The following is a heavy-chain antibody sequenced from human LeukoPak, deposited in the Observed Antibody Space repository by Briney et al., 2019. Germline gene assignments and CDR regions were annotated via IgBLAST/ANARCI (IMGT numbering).Heavy chain of an antibody. CDR2: IIPIFGTA. V-gene: IGHV1-69*01. CDR1: GGTFSSYA. D-gene: IGHD4-17*01. Sequence: SVKVSCKASGGTFSSYAISWVRQAPGQGLEWMGGIIPIFGTANYAQKFQGRVTITADESTSTAYMELSSLRPEDTAVYYCARAAMTTVTWSWFDPWGQGTLVTVSS. J-gene: IGHJ5*02. CDR3: ARAAMTTVTWSWFDP.